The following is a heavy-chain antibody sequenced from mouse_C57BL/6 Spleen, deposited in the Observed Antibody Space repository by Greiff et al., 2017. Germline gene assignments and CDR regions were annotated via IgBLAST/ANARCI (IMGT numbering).Heavy chain of an antibody. CDR3: ARSSIYYGYDADVLDY. Sequence: QVQLKQSGAELARPGASVKMSCKASGYTFTSYTMPWVKQRPGQGLEWIGYITPSSGYTKYNQKFKDKATLTADKSSSTAYMQLSSLTSEDSAVYYCARSSIYYGYDADVLDYWGQGTTLTVSS. CDR1: GYTFTSYT. CDR2: ITPSSGYT. D-gene: IGHD2-2*01. J-gene: IGHJ2*01. V-gene: IGHV1-4*01.